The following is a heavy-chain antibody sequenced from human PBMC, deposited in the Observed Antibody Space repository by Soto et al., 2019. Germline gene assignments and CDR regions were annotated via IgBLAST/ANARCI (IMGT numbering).Heavy chain of an antibody. CDR2: VTSSPSSM. CDR1: VFTFSGFS. D-gene: IGHD3-22*01. Sequence: WWSLRLSCSASVFTFSGFSMNWFRQAPGKGLEWVSSVTSSPSSMFYADSVKGRFTISRDDAKDSLFLQMNSLRADDTAVYYCAREADFASSGYVLDYWGLGTLVTVSS. V-gene: IGHV3-21*01. J-gene: IGHJ4*02. CDR3: AREADFASSGYVLDY.